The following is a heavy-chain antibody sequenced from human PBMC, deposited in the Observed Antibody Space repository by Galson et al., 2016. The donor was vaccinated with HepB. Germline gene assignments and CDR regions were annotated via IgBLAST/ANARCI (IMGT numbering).Heavy chain of an antibody. CDR2: ISADGTIK. V-gene: IGHV3-30*18. CDR3: AKVSGWEASEDHFDY. J-gene: IGHJ4*02. D-gene: IGHD1-26*01. CDR1: GFSFSYYG. Sequence: SLRLSCAASGFSFSYYGMHWVRQAPGKRLEWVAVISADGTIKYYADSVKGRFTISRDNSNNTLYLQMTSLRVEDTAVYHCAKVSGWEASEDHFDYWGQGTQVTVSS.